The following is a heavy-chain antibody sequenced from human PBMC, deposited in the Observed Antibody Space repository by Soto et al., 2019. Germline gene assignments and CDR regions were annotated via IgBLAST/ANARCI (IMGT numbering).Heavy chain of an antibody. CDR3: ARHYDYSNCPFDY. CDR1: GGSISSSSYY. Sequence: SETLSLTCTVSGGSISSSSYYWGWIRQPPGKGLEWIGSIYYSGSTYYNPSLKSRVTISVDTSKNQFSLKLSSVTAADTAVYFCARHYDYSNCPFDYWGQGTLVTVSS. J-gene: IGHJ4*02. D-gene: IGHD4-4*01. V-gene: IGHV4-39*01. CDR2: IYYSGST.